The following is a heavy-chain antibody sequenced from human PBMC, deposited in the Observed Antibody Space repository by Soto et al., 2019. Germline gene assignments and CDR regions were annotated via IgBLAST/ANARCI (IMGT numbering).Heavy chain of an antibody. V-gene: IGHV1-69*01. CDR1: GGTFSSYA. Sequence: QVQLVQSGAEVKKPGSSVKVSCKASGGTFSSYAISWVRQAPGQGLEWMGGIIPIFGTANYAQKFQSRVTITAEESKSTASMEPSSVRSEDTAVYYCARESIAVANLYYYYYGMDVWGQGTTVNGSS. D-gene: IGHD6-19*01. J-gene: IGHJ6*02. CDR2: IIPIFGTA. CDR3: ARESIAVANLYYYYYGMDV.